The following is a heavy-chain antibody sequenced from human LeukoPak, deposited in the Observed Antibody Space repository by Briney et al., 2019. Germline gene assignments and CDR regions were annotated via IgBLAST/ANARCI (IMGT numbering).Heavy chain of an antibody. V-gene: IGHV4-61*02. CDR2: ISSSGST. Sequence: PAETLSLTCTVSGDSISSGDYYWSWIRQPAVKGLEWIGRISSSGSTNYNPSLKSRVTISVDTSKNQFSLKLSSVTAADTAVYYCARDPVAGTGTDTWGQGTLVTVSS. CDR3: ARDPVAGTGTDT. CDR1: GDSISSGDYY. D-gene: IGHD6-13*01. J-gene: IGHJ5*02.